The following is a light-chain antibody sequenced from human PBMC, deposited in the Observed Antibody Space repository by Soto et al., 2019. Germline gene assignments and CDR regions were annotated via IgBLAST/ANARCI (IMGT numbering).Light chain of an antibody. V-gene: IGLV2-23*03. J-gene: IGLJ3*02. CDR2: EGI. Sequence: QSALTQPASVSGSPGQSITISCTGTSSDVGNYDFVSWYQHHPGKAPKLMIYEGIKRPSGVSSRFSGSKSGNTASLTISGLQAEDEADYYCCSYAGTGTFLFGGGTKLTVL. CDR1: SSDVGNYDF. CDR3: CSYAGTGTFL.